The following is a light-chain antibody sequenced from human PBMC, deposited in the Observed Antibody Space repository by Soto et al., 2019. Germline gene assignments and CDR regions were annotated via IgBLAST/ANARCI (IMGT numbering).Light chain of an antibody. CDR2: GTS. V-gene: IGKV3-20*01. CDR1: QSVSSSY. Sequence: EIVLTQSPGTLSLSPGERATLSCRATQSVSSSYLAWYQQKPGQAPRLLIYGTSTRATGIPDRFSGSGSGTDFPLTISRLEPEDFAVYYCQQFGTSTSTYTFGQGTKLEI. CDR3: QQFGTSTSTYT. J-gene: IGKJ2*01.